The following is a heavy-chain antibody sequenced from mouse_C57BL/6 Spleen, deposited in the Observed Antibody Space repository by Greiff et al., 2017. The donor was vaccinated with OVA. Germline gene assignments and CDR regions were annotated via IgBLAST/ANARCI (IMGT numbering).Heavy chain of an antibody. Sequence: VQLKQSEGGLVQPGSSMKLSCTASGFTFSDYYMAWVRQVPEKGLEWVANINYDGSSTYYLDSLKSRFIISRDNAKNILYLQMSSLKSEDTATYYCARDGIYGYDGFAYWGQGTLVTVSA. D-gene: IGHD2-2*01. V-gene: IGHV5-16*01. CDR1: GFTFSDYY. J-gene: IGHJ3*01. CDR3: ARDGIYGYDGFAY. CDR2: INYDGSST.